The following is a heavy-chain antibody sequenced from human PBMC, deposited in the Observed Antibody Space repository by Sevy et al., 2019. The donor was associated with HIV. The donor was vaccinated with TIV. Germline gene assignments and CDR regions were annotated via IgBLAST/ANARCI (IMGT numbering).Heavy chain of an antibody. CDR2: IYSGGNT. Sequence: GGSLRLSCAASGFTVSNNYISWVRQAPGKGLEWVSVIYSGGNTYYADSVKGRFTISRDNAKNSVSLQMHSLRAEDTAVYYCARNGGYADYGMDVWGQGTTVTVSS. V-gene: IGHV3-53*01. J-gene: IGHJ6*02. D-gene: IGHD2-2*01. CDR3: ARNGGYADYGMDV. CDR1: GFTVSNNY.